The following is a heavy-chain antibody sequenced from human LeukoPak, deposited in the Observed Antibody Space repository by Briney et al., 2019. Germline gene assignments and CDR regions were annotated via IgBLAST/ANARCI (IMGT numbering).Heavy chain of an antibody. Sequence: GASVKVSCKASGYTFTSYGISWVRQAPGQGLEWMGWISAYNGNTDYAQKFQGRVTMTTDTSTNTAYMDLRSLRSDDTAVYYCARGFRSYGDYVGGMFDYWGQGTLVTVSS. CDR1: GYTFTSYG. CDR2: ISAYNGNT. CDR3: ARGFRSYGDYVGGMFDY. J-gene: IGHJ4*02. V-gene: IGHV1-18*01. D-gene: IGHD4-17*01.